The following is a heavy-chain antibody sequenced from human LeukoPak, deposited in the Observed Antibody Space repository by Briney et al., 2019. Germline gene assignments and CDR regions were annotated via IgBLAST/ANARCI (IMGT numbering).Heavy chain of an antibody. D-gene: IGHD4/OR15-4a*01. V-gene: IGHV3-21*01. Sequence: GGSLRLSCAASGFTFSSYSMNWVRQAPGKGLEWVSSISSSSSYIYYADSVKGRFTISRDNAKNSLYLQMNSLRAEDTAVYYCARDIKNGLLTTFDYWGQGTLVTVSS. J-gene: IGHJ4*02. CDR1: GFTFSSYS. CDR3: ARDIKNGLLTTFDY. CDR2: ISSSSSYI.